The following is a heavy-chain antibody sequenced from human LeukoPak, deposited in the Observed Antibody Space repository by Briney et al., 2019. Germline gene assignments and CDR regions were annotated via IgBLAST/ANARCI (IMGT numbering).Heavy chain of an antibody. Sequence: SETLSLTCTVSGGSISSSSYYWGWIRQPPGKGLEWIGSIYYSGSTYYNPSLKSRVTISVDTSKNQFSLKLSSVTAADTAVYYCARDLTIFGVVHYYYYMDVWGKGTMVTVSS. J-gene: IGHJ6*03. CDR1: GGSISSSSYY. CDR2: IYYSGST. D-gene: IGHD3-3*01. V-gene: IGHV4-39*02. CDR3: ARDLTIFGVVHYYYYMDV.